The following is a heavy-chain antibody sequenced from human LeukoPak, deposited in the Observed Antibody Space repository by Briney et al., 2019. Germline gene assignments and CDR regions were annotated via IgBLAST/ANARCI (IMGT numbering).Heavy chain of an antibody. J-gene: IGHJ6*02. V-gene: IGHV1-8*01. CDR3: ARGLWLDDSYYYYGMDV. CDR1: GYTFTSYD. D-gene: IGHD6-19*01. Sequence: ASVKVSCKASGYTFTSYDINWVRQATGQGLEWMGWMNPNSGNTGYAQKFQGRVTMTRNTSISTDYMELSSLRSEDTAVYYCARGLWLDDSYYYYGMDVWGQGTTVTVSS. CDR2: MNPNSGNT.